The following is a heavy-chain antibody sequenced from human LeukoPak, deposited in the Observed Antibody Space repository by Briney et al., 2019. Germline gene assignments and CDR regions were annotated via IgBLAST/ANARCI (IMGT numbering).Heavy chain of an antibody. Sequence: SETLSLTCTVSGGSISSSSYYWGWIRQPPGKGLEWIGSIYYSGSTYYNPSLKSRVTISVDTSKNQFSLKLSSVTAADTAVYYCAGSPLWLFSYFDYWGQGTLVTVSS. D-gene: IGHD3-10*01. J-gene: IGHJ4*02. CDR2: IYYSGST. CDR1: GGSISSSSYY. CDR3: AGSPLWLFSYFDY. V-gene: IGHV4-39*07.